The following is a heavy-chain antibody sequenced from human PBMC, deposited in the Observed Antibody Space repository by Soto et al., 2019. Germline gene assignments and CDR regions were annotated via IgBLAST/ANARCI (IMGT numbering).Heavy chain of an antibody. D-gene: IGHD2-2*01. V-gene: IGHV3-74*01. Sequence: VGSLRLSCEASGFTFRDFWMHWVRQPPGKGPEWVSNIPSDGRDVSYADSVRGRFTISRDDARNTLYLQMSDLRVEDTAIYYCSATSCQDFGSWGQGTLVTVSS. CDR2: IPSDGRDV. J-gene: IGHJ4*02. CDR3: SATSCQDFGS. CDR1: GFTFRDFW.